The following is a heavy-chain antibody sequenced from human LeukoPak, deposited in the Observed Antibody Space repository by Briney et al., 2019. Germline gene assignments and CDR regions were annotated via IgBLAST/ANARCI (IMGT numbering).Heavy chain of an antibody. CDR2: ISSSSSYI. V-gene: IGHV3-21*01. J-gene: IGHJ5*02. CDR3: ARDQTGTSMAASVWFDP. CDR1: GFTFSSYS. D-gene: IGHD1-7*01. Sequence: GGSLRLSCAASGFTFSSYSMNWVRQAPGKGLEWVSSISSSSSYIYYADSAKGRFTISRDNAKNSLYLQMNSLRAEDTAVYYCARDQTGTSMAASVWFDPWGQGTLVTVSS.